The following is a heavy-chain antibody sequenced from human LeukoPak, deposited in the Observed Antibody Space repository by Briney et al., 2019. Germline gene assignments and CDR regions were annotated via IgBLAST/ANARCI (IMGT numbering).Heavy chain of an antibody. Sequence: GASVKVSCKASDYTLNTYGISWVRQAPGQGLEWMGSISAYNGNTNYAQKLQGRVTLTTDTSTSTAYLELRSLRSDDTAVYYCARGGIPPHYYMDVWGKGTTVTVSS. V-gene: IGHV1-18*01. CDR3: ARGGIPPHYYMDV. CDR2: ISAYNGNT. D-gene: IGHD6-13*01. CDR1: DYTLNTYG. J-gene: IGHJ6*03.